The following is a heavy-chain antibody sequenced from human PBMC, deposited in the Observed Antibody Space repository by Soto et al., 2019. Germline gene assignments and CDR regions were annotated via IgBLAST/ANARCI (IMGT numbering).Heavy chain of an antibody. Sequence: GGSLRLSCAASGFTFDDYGMSWVRQAPGKGLEWVSGINWNGGSTGYADSVKGRFTISRDNAKNSLYLQMNSLRAEDTALYHCARDLVLTGYYGYYYYMDVWGKGTTVTVSS. CDR1: GFTFDDYG. V-gene: IGHV3-20*01. CDR2: INWNGGST. CDR3: ARDLVLTGYYGYYYYMDV. J-gene: IGHJ6*03. D-gene: IGHD3-9*01.